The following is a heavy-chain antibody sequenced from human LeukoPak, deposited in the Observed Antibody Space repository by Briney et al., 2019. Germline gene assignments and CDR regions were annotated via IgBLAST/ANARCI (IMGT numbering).Heavy chain of an antibody. V-gene: IGHV3-74*01. D-gene: IGHD2-2*01. CDR1: GFTFDDYG. Sequence: GGSLRLSCAASGFTFDDYGMSWVRQAPGKGLVWVSRINSDGSSTSYADSVKGRFTISRDNAKNTLYLQMNSLRAEDTAVYYCARIGLVPAANYHYMDVWGKGTTVTISS. CDR3: ARIGLVPAANYHYMDV. J-gene: IGHJ6*03. CDR2: INSDGSST.